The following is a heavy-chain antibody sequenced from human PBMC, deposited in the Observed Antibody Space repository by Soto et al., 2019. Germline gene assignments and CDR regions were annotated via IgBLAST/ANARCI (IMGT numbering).Heavy chain of an antibody. CDR2: ISYDGSNK. D-gene: IGHD5-12*01. J-gene: IGHJ4*02. V-gene: IGHV3-30*18. CDR3: EKINDGGYDFRPSDY. Sequence: PGGSLRLSCAASGFTFSSYGMHWVRQAPGKGLEWVAVISYDGSNKYYADSVKGRFTISRDNSKNTLYLQMNSLRAEDTAVYYCEKINDGGYDFRPSDYWGQGTLVTVS. CDR1: GFTFSSYG.